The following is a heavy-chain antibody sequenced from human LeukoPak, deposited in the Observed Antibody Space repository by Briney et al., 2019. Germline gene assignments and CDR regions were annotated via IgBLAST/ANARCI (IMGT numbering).Heavy chain of an antibody. D-gene: IGHD2-2*01. CDR3: AHLGSSTSWQGV. J-gene: IGHJ4*02. CDR2: IRYDGSNK. CDR1: GFTFSSYG. V-gene: IGHV3-30*02. Sequence: GGSLRLSCAASGFTFSSYGMHWVRQAPGKGLEWVAFIRYDGSNKYYADSVKGRFTISRDNSKNTLYLQMDSLRAEDTAVYYCAHLGSSTSWQGVWGQGTLVTVSS.